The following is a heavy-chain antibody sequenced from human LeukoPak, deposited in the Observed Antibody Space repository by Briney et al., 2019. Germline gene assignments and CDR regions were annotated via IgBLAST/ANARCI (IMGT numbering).Heavy chain of an antibody. J-gene: IGHJ5*02. CDR2: IYTSGST. CDR1: GGSISSGSYY. D-gene: IGHD2-2*01. Sequence: SETLSLTCTVSGGSISSGSYYWSWIRQPAGKGLEWIGRIYTSGSTNYNPSLKSRVTISVDTSKNQFSLKLSSVTAADTAVYYCARGSIVVPWFDPWGQGTLVTVSS. CDR3: ARGSIVVPWFDP. V-gene: IGHV4-61*02.